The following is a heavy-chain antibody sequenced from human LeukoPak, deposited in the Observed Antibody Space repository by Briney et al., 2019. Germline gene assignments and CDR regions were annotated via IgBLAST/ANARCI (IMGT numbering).Heavy chain of an antibody. CDR1: GYSFTSYW. V-gene: IGHV5-51*01. Sequence: GESLKISCKGSGYSFTSYWIGWVRQIPGKGLEWMGIIYPGDSDTRYSPSFQGQVTISADKSISTAYLQWRSLKASDTAMYYCARHGISSGYYRYYYYGMDVWGQGTTVTVSS. CDR2: IYPGDSDT. D-gene: IGHD3-22*01. J-gene: IGHJ6*02. CDR3: ARHGISSGYYRYYYYGMDV.